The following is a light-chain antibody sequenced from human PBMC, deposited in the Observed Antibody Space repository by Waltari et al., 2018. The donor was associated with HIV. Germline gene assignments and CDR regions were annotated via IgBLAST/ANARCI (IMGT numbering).Light chain of an antibody. CDR3: SSFAPTNKFYVL. CDR1: SSDIGGYNY. Sequence: QSTLTQPPSASGSPGQSVTISCTGTSSDIGGYNYVSWYQQHPGKAPKLIMTEVTKRPSGVPERFSGSKSGNTASLTVSGLQADDEARYYCSSFAPTNKFYVLFGGGTTLTVL. V-gene: IGLV2-8*01. J-gene: IGLJ2*01. CDR2: EVT.